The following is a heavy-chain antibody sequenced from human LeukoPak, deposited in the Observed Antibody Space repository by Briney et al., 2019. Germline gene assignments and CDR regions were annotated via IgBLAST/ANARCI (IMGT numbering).Heavy chain of an antibody. V-gene: IGHV1-2*02. CDR3: ARSGGYSGYDQSDY. J-gene: IGHJ4*02. Sequence: ASVKVSCKASGYTFTGYYMHWVRQAPGQGLEWMGWINPNSGGTNYAQKFQGRVTMTRDTSISTAYMELSRLRSDDTAVYYCARSGGYSGYDQSDYWGQGTLVTVSS. CDR1: GYTFTGYY. D-gene: IGHD5-12*01. CDR2: INPNSGGT.